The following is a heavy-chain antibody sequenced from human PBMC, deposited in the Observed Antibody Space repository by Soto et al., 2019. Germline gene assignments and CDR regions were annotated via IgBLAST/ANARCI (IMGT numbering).Heavy chain of an antibody. CDR1: GYNFTSYW. CDR2: IYPGDSDT. D-gene: IGHD6-13*01. J-gene: IGHJ6*02. V-gene: IGHV5-51*01. CDR3: ARTSAAGKYYYGMDV. Sequence: RESLKISCKGSGYNFTSYWIGWVRQMPGKGLEWMGIIYPGDSDTRYSPSFQGQVTISADKSISTAYLQWSSLKASDTAMYYCARTSAAGKYYYGMDVWGQGTTVTVSS.